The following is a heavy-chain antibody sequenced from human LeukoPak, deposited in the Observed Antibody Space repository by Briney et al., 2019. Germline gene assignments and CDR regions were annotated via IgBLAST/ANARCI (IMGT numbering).Heavy chain of an antibody. CDR1: GFVFKNYW. CDR3: GKSEVTIPDSH. V-gene: IGHV3-7*01. Sequence: GGSLRFSCAASGFVFKNYWMSWVRQAPGKGLEWLANINYDGSQKYHVDSVKGRFTISRDNAKNSLYLQMNSLRVEDTAVYYCGKSEVTIPDSHWGQGTPVTVSS. CDR2: INYDGSQK. J-gene: IGHJ4*01. D-gene: IGHD2-21*02.